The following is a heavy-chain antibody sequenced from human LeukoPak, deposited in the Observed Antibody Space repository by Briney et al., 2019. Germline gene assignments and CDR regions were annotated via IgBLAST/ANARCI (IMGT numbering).Heavy chain of an antibody. D-gene: IGHD6-13*01. CDR1: GGTFSSYA. V-gene: IGHV1-69*13. J-gene: IGHJ4*02. Sequence: SVKVSCKASGGTFSSYAISWVRQAPGQGLEWMGGIIPIFGTANYAQKFQGRATITANESTSTAYMELSSLRSEDTAVYYCAREVLATGYSSSWYYDYWGQGTLVTVSS. CDR2: IIPIFGTA. CDR3: AREVLATGYSSSWYYDY.